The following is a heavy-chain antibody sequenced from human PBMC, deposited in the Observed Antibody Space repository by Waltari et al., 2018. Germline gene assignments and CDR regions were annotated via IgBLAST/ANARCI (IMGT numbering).Heavy chain of an antibody. CDR2: IYWNDDK. CDR1: GFSLSTSGVG. V-gene: IGHV2-5*01. CDR3: AHSPVRARDFDY. Sequence: QITLKESGPTLVKPTQTLTLTCTFSGFSLSTSGVGVGWIRQPPGKALEWLALIYWNDDKSYSPPLKSRLTITKDTAKNQVVLTMTNMDPVDTATYYCAHSPVRARDFDYWGQGTLVTVSS. J-gene: IGHJ4*02.